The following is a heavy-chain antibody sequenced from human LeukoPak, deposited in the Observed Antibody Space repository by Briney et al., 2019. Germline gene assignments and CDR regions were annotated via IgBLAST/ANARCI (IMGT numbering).Heavy chain of an antibody. CDR2: IYHSGST. Sequence: SQTLSLTCTVSGGSISSGGYYWSWIRQPPGKGLEWIGYIYHSGSTYYNPSLKSRVTISVDRSKNQFSLKLSSVTAADTAVYYCARGRIGTNYGDYGAFDIWGQGTMVTVSS. CDR3: ARGRIGTNYGDYGAFDI. D-gene: IGHD4-17*01. J-gene: IGHJ3*02. CDR1: GGSISSGGYY. V-gene: IGHV4-30-2*01.